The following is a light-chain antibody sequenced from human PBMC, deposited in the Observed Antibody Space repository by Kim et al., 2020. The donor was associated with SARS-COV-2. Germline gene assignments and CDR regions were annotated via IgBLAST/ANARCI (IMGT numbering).Light chain of an antibody. CDR3: QQYGSSPLT. Sequence: EIVLTQSPGTLSLSPGERATLSCRASQSVRSNYLTWYQQKPGQAPRLLIYGASNRATGIPDRFSGTGSGTDFTLIISRLEPEDFAVYYCQQYGSSPLTFGGGTKVDIK. J-gene: IGKJ4*01. CDR2: GAS. V-gene: IGKV3-20*01. CDR1: QSVRSNY.